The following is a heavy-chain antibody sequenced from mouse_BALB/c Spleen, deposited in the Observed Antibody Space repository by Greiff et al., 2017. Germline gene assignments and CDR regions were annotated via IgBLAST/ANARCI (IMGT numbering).Heavy chain of an antibody. V-gene: IGHV5-6*01. CDR3: ARHDDYDGRAMDY. Sequence: EVQWVESGGDLVKPGGSLKLSCAASGFTFSSYGMSWVRQTPDKRLEWVATISSGGSYTYYPDSVKGRFTISRDNAKNTLYLQMSSLKSEDTAMYYCARHDDYDGRAMDYWGQGTSVTVSS. J-gene: IGHJ4*01. CDR1: GFTFSSYG. CDR2: ISSGGSYT. D-gene: IGHD2-4*01.